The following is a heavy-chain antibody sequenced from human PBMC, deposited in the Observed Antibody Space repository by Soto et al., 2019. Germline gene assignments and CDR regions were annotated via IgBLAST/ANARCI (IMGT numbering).Heavy chain of an antibody. CDR3: ARDGICSSTSRLYNWFDP. D-gene: IGHD2-2*01. CDR2: IIPIFGTA. V-gene: IGHV1-69*01. CDR1: GGTFSSYA. Sequence: QVQLVQSGAEVKKPGSSVKVSCKASGGTFSSYAISWVRQAPGQGLEWMGGIIPIFGTANYAQKFQGRVTITADESTSTAYMELSSLRSEDTAVYYCARDGICSSTSRLYNWFDPWGQGTLVTVSS. J-gene: IGHJ5*02.